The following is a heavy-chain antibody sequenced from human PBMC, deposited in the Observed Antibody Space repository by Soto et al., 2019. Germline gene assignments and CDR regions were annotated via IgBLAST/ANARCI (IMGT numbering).Heavy chain of an antibody. J-gene: IGHJ6*04. D-gene: IGHD5-12*01. Sequence: ASVRVSCKASGYTFSTSGMSWLRQAPGQGLEWMGWISTYNGDTNDAPKFQGRVTITADESTSTAYMELSSLRSEDTAVYYCARDFPRDIVATKNKSSNYSYYGMDVWGKGTTVTVSS. CDR1: GYTFSTSG. V-gene: IGHV1-18*01. CDR2: ISTYNGDT. CDR3: ARDFPRDIVATKNKSSNYSYYGMDV.